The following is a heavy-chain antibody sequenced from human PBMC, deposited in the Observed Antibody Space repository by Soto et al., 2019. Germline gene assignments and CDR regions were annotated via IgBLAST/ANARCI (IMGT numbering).Heavy chain of an antibody. V-gene: IGHV3-21*01. CDR2: ISSSSSYI. D-gene: IGHD2-15*01. J-gene: IGHJ3*02. CDR1: GFTFSSYS. CDR3: AKVCSGGSCYFAFDI. Sequence: EVQLVESGGGLVKPGGSLRLSCAASGFTFSSYSMNWVRQAPGKGLEWVSSISSSSSYIYYADSVKGRFTISRDNAKNSLYLQMNSLRAEDTAVYYCAKVCSGGSCYFAFDIWGQGTMVTVSS.